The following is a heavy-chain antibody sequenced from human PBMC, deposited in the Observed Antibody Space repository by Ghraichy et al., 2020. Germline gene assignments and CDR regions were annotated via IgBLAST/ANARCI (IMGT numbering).Heavy chain of an antibody. CDR1: GFNLGVYT. CDR3: VRADGSGSFYY. J-gene: IGHJ4*02. Sequence: GGSLLSCATSGFNLGVYTMNWLRWAPNKGLEWVASISSDSFYIYYADSVRGRFTISRDNAMNSIYLQMNSLRVEDTAMYYCVRADGSGSFYYWGQGTLVTVSS. V-gene: IGHV3-21*01. CDR2: ISSDSFYI. D-gene: IGHD3-10*01.